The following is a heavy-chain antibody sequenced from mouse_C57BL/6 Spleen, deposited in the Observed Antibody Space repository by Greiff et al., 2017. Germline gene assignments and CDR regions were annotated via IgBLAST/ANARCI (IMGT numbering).Heavy chain of an antibody. CDR3: ARGTTVVIDYAMDY. CDR2: INPNNGGT. V-gene: IGHV1-22*01. D-gene: IGHD1-1*01. Sequence: VQLQQSGPELVKPGASVKMSCKASGYTFTDYNMHWVKQSHGKSLEWIGYINPNNGGTSSNQNFKGQVTLTVNKSSSTAYMELRSLTSEDSAVYYCARGTTVVIDYAMDYWGQGTSVTVAS. J-gene: IGHJ4*01. CDR1: GYTFTDYN.